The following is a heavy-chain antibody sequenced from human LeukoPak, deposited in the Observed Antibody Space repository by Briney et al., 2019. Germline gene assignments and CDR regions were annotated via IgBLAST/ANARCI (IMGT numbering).Heavy chain of an antibody. CDR2: INHSGST. J-gene: IGHJ5*02. CDR1: GGSFSGYY. V-gene: IGHV4-34*01. CDR3: ARHQRRYYYDPANWFDP. Sequence: SETPSLTCAVYGGSFSGYYWSWIRQPPGKGLEWIGEINHSGSTNYNPSLKSRVTISVDTSKNQFSLKLSSVTAADTAVYYCARHQRRYYYDPANWFDPWGQGTPVTVSS. D-gene: IGHD3-22*01.